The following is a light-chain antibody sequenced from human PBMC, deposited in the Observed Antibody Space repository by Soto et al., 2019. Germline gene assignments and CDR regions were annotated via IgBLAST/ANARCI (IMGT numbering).Light chain of an antibody. CDR3: QQYGSLPFT. V-gene: IGKV3-20*01. CDR1: QNINSDY. Sequence: EIALTQSPGTLSLSPGERATLSCRASQNINSDYLAWYQQKPGQAPRLLIYGASSRATGIADRFSGSGSGTDFSLTISRLEPEDFAVDYCQQYGSLPFTFGGGPKVEIK. J-gene: IGKJ4*01. CDR2: GAS.